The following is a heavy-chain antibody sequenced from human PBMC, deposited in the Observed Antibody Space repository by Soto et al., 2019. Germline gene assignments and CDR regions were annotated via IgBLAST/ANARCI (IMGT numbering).Heavy chain of an antibody. J-gene: IGHJ6*02. CDR2: ITWSSATI. CDR1: GFTFDNYA. Sequence: EVQLVESGGGLVQPGRSLRLTCAASGFTFDNYAMNWVRQAPGKGLEWVSGITWSSATIGYADSVKGRFTISRDNAKNCLDLQMNSLSPDDTALYYCINDIRSTVYNYNGLDVWGQGTPVIVSS. V-gene: IGHV3-9*01. CDR3: INDIRSTVYNYNGLDV. D-gene: IGHD1-26*01.